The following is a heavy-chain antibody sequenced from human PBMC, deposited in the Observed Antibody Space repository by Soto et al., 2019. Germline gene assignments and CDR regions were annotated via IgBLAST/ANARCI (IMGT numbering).Heavy chain of an antibody. CDR3: ARPLWRDDYNWGYFDL. J-gene: IGHJ2*01. D-gene: IGHD4-4*01. CDR2: ISYDGSNK. V-gene: IGHV3-30-3*01. Sequence: QVQLVESGGGVVQPGRSLRLSCAASGFTFSSYAMHWVRQAPGKGLEWVAVISYDGSNKYYADSVKGRFTISRDNFKNTLDLQMNSLRAEDTAVYYCARPLWRDDYNWGYFDLWGRGTLVTVSS. CDR1: GFTFSSYA.